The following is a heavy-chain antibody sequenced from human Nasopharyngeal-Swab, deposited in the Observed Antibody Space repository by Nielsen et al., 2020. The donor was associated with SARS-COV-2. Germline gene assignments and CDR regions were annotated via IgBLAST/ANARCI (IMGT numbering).Heavy chain of an antibody. Sequence: GGSLRLSCAASGFTFSSYSMSWVRPAPGKGLEWVSVTEIGGTTHYADSVKGRFSISRDSSTNTLYLQMNNVRAEDTAVYYCARDLGGGYCTTTNCPGSWGQGTLVTVSS. D-gene: IGHD2-2*01. J-gene: IGHJ1*01. CDR2: TEIGGTT. CDR1: GFTFSSYS. CDR3: ARDLGGGYCTTTNCPGS. V-gene: IGHV3-53*01.